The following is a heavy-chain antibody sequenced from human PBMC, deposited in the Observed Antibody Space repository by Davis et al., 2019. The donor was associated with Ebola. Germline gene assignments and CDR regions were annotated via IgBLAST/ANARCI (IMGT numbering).Heavy chain of an antibody. Sequence: AASVKVSCKASGDTFTNHAFSWVRQAPGQGLEWMGWISAFKGKTHYAQKFQGRMTLTTDTPTSTAYMELESLRSDDTAVYYCARSTYDILIDFDFWGQGTLVTVSS. D-gene: IGHD3-9*01. CDR2: ISAFKGKT. CDR3: ARSTYDILIDFDF. CDR1: GDTFTNHA. J-gene: IGHJ4*02. V-gene: IGHV1-18*01.